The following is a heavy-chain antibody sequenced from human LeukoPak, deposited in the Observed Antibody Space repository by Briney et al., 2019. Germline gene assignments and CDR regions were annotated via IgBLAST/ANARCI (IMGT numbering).Heavy chain of an antibody. CDR1: GGSVSSFH. Sequence: SETLSLTCTVSGGSVSSFHWSWIRQPAGKGLEWIGRISTSGSTNYNPSLKSRDTISVDKSKNQFSLRLSSVTAADTAVYYCAREATAIDAFDIWGQGTMVTVSS. V-gene: IGHV4-4*07. D-gene: IGHD1-26*01. J-gene: IGHJ3*02. CDR3: AREATAIDAFDI. CDR2: ISTSGST.